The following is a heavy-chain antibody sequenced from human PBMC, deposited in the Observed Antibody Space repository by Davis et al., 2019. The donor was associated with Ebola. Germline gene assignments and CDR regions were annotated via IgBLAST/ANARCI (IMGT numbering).Heavy chain of an antibody. CDR1: GGSFSSYY. J-gene: IGHJ4*02. CDR3: ASTIFGVVNPPYYFDY. D-gene: IGHD3-3*01. V-gene: IGHV4-34*01. Sequence: SETLSLTCAVYGGSFSSYYWRWIRQPPGKGLEWIGEINHSGSTNYNPSLKSRVTISVDTSKNQFSLKLRSVTAADTALYYCASTIFGVVNPPYYFDYWGRGTLVTVSS. CDR2: INHSGST.